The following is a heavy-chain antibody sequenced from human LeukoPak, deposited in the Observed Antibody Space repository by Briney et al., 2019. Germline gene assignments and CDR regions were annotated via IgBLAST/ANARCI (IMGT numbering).Heavy chain of an antibody. J-gene: IGHJ4*02. CDR3: ARERMPKYSQQGSDY. Sequence: GGSLKLSGAASEFTFSSYARHWFRQAPGKGLEGGAVISYDGSNKYYADSVKGRFTISRDNSKNTLYLQMNSLRAEDTAVYYCARERMPKYSQQGSDYWGQGTLVTVSS. V-gene: IGHV3-30*04. CDR2: ISYDGSNK. D-gene: IGHD6-6*01. CDR1: EFTFSSYA.